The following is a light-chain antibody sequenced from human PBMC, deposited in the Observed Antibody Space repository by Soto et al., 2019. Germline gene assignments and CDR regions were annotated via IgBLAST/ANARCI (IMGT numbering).Light chain of an antibody. CDR3: CSYAGSRQYV. V-gene: IGLV2-23*01. CDR1: SSDVGSYNL. J-gene: IGLJ1*01. CDR2: EGT. Sequence: QSALTQPASVSGSPGQSITISCTGTSSDVGSYNLVSWYQQHPGKAPKFMIYEGTKRPSGVSKRFSGSKSGNKASLTFSGLKPGVGVDNSSCSYAGSRQYVFGTGTKLPS.